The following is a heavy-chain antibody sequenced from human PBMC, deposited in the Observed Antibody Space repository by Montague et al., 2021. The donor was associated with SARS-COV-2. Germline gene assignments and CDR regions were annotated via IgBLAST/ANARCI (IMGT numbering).Heavy chain of an antibody. CDR3: ARQYIGYNRRFDY. Sequence: TLSLTCAVSGGSISSGGYSWNWIRQPPGKGLEWIGYIYHSGSTYYNPSLKSRVTISLDSSKNQFSLNLTSVTAADTAVYYCARQYIGYNRRFDYWGQGALVTVSP. CDR1: GGSISSGGYS. J-gene: IGHJ4*02. CDR2: IYHSGST. V-gene: IGHV4-30-2*01. D-gene: IGHD5-12*01.